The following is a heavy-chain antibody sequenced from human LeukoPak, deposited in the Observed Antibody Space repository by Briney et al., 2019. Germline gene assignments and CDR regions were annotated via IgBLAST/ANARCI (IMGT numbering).Heavy chain of an antibody. Sequence: SETLSLTCAIYSESFSGYFWSWIRQPPGKGLEWIGEINYSGSTNYNPSLKSRVTISVDTSKNQFSLKLSSVTAADTAVYYCATGYQWEPWGSYWGQGTLVTVSS. CDR1: SESFSGYF. CDR2: INYSGST. D-gene: IGHD1-26*01. CDR3: ATGYQWEPWGSY. J-gene: IGHJ4*02. V-gene: IGHV4-34*01.